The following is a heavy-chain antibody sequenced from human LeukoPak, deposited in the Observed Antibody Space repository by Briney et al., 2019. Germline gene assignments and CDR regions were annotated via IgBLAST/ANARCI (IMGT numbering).Heavy chain of an antibody. J-gene: IGHJ4*02. Sequence: PGGSLRLSCAASGFTFEDYAMHWVRQAPGKGLEGVSGISWNSGSIGYADSVKGRFTISRDNAKNSLYLQMNSLRAEDTALYYCAKGMPGSSSFDYWGQGTLVTVSS. CDR1: GFTFEDYA. V-gene: IGHV3-9*01. D-gene: IGHD3-10*01. CDR3: AKGMPGSSSFDY. CDR2: ISWNSGSI.